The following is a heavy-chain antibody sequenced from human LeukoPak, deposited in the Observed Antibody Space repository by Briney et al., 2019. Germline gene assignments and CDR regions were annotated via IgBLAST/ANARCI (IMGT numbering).Heavy chain of an antibody. CDR2: ISSSSSYI. D-gene: IGHD6-19*01. CDR3: ARAIAVAGPYYFDY. J-gene: IGHJ4*02. V-gene: IGHV3-21*01. CDR1: GFTFSSYS. Sequence: GGSLRLSCAASGFTFSSYSMNWVRQAPGKGLEWVSSISSSSSYIYYADSVKGRFTISRDNAKNSLSLQMNSLRAEDTAVYYCARAIAVAGPYYFDYWGQGTLVTVSS.